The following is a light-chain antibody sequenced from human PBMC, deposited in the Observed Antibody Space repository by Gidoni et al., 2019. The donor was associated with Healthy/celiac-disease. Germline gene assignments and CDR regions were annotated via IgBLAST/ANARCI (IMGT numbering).Light chain of an antibody. CDR3: QQYNNWPPWT. CDR2: GAS. V-gene: IGKV3-15*01. J-gene: IGKJ1*01. Sequence: IVITQSPATLSVPPGARATLSCSASQSVSSNLAWYQQKPGQAPRLLIYGASTRATGIPARFSGSGSGTEFTLTISSLQSEDFAVYYCQQYNNWPPWTFGQGTKVEIK. CDR1: QSVSSN.